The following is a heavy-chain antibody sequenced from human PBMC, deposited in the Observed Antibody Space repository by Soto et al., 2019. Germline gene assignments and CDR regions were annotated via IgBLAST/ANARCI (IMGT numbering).Heavy chain of an antibody. CDR3: ARAPSFGVVYGPYYFEY. D-gene: IGHD3-3*01. V-gene: IGHV4-59*01. Sequence: PSATLSLTCTVSGGSISSYYWSWIRQPPGRGLEWIGYIYYSGSTNYNPSLKRRVTISVDTSKNQFSLKLSSVTAADTAVYYCARAPSFGVVYGPYYFEYLGQGTMVTVSS. J-gene: IGHJ4*02. CDR2: IYYSGST. CDR1: GGSISSYY.